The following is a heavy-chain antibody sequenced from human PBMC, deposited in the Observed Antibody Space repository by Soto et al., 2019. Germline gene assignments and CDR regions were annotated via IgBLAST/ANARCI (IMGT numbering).Heavy chain of an antibody. CDR1: GYTFTSYG. D-gene: IGHD3-10*01. J-gene: IGHJ4*02. V-gene: IGHV1-18*01. Sequence: ASVKVSCKASGYTFTSYGISWVRQAPGQGLEWMGWISAYNGNTNYAQKIQGRVTMTPDTSTSTAYMELRSLRSDDTAVYYCARDPDYHLGVDYWGQGTLVTVSS. CDR3: ARDPDYHLGVDY. CDR2: ISAYNGNT.